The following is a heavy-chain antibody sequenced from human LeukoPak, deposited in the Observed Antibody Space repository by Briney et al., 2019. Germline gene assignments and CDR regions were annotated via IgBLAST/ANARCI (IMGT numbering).Heavy chain of an antibody. CDR3: ARAPSEVGGYYPEYFRH. Sequence: GGSLRLSCATPGFTFSSYWMHWVRQAPGKGLVWVSRIKSDGSTNYADSVKGRFTISRDNAKNTVSLQMNSLRAEDTGVYYCARAPSEVGGYYPEYFRHWGQGTLVTVSS. CDR1: GFTFSSYW. V-gene: IGHV3-74*01. J-gene: IGHJ1*01. D-gene: IGHD3-22*01. CDR2: IKSDGST.